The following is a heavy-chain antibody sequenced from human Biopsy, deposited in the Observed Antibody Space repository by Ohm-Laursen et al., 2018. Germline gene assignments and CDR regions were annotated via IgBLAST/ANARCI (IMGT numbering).Heavy chain of an antibody. D-gene: IGHD1-14*01. CDR2: ISYDGSNK. Sequence: SLRLSCTASGFTFSSFGMHWVRQAPGKGLESVAVISYDGSNKYEADSVKGRFTISRDNSKQMVHLEINSLTADDTAVYYCVKQWGGYNFDSWGQGTLVTVSS. J-gene: IGHJ5*01. CDR3: VKQWGGYNFDS. CDR1: GFTFSSFG. V-gene: IGHV3-30*18.